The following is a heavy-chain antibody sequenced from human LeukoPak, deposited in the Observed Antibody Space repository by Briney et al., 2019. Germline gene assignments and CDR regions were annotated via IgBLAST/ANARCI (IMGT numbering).Heavy chain of an antibody. V-gene: IGHV4-59*06. CDR1: GGSISSDY. Sequence: SETLSLTCTVSGGSISSDYWSWIRQPPGKGLEWIGYIHHSRGTFYNPSLNSRVSISADTSKNQFSLNLSSVTAADTAVYYCARYYDSTGYYYIRAFDVWGQGTMVTVSS. D-gene: IGHD3-22*01. J-gene: IGHJ3*01. CDR2: IHHSRGT. CDR3: ARYYDSTGYYYIRAFDV.